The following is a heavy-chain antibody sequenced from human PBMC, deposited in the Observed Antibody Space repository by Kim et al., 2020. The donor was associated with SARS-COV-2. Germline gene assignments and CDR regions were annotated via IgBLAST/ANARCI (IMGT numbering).Heavy chain of an antibody. J-gene: IGHJ4*02. CDR2: INHSGST. D-gene: IGHD6-13*01. CDR1: GGSFSGYY. V-gene: IGHV4-34*01. CDR3: SRGSAAGIFDY. Sequence: SETLSLTCAVYGGSFSGYYWSWIRQPPGKGLEWIGEINHSGSTNYNPSLKSRVTISVDTSKNQFSLKLSSVTAADTAVYYCSRGSAAGIFDYWGQGTLVT.